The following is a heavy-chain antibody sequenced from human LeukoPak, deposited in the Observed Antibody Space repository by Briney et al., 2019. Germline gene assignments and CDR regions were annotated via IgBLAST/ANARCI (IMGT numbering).Heavy chain of an antibody. D-gene: IGHD2-15*01. CDR1: GFPLSSYA. CDR3: AKDRGISIVVVVAATQYFDY. J-gene: IGHJ4*02. Sequence: GGSLRLSCAASGFPLSSYAMSWVRQASGKGLEWVSATSSSDPGTYYADSVKGRFTISRDNSKNTLYLQMNSLRAEDTAVYYCAKDRGISIVVVVAATQYFDYWGQGTLVTVSS. CDR2: TSSSDPGT. V-gene: IGHV3-23*01.